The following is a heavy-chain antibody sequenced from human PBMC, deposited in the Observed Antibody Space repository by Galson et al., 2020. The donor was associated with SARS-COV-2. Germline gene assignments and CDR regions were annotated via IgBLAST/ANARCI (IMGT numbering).Heavy chain of an antibody. Sequence: GGSLRLSCAASGFTVSSNYMSWVRQAPGKGLEWVSVIYSGGSTYYADSVKGRFTISRDNSKNTLYLQMNSLRAEDTAVYYCARERTYYDILTGYRRWYFDLWGRGTLVTVSS. CDR2: IYSGGST. CDR3: ARERTYYDILTGYRRWYFDL. J-gene: IGHJ2*01. D-gene: IGHD3-9*01. V-gene: IGHV3-53*01. CDR1: GFTVSSNY.